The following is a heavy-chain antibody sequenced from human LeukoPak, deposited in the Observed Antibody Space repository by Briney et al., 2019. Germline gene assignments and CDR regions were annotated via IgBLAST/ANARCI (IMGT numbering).Heavy chain of an antibody. CDR2: IYYSGST. CDR3: AGGLSGSYWYYFDY. D-gene: IGHD1-26*01. V-gene: IGHV4-30-4*01. Sequence: SETLSLTCTVSGGSISSGDYYWSSIRQPPGKGLEWIGYIYYSGSTYYNPSLKSRVTISVDTSKNQFSLKLSSVTAADTAVYYCAGGLSGSYWYYFDYWGQGALVSVSS. CDR1: GGSISSGDYY. J-gene: IGHJ4*02.